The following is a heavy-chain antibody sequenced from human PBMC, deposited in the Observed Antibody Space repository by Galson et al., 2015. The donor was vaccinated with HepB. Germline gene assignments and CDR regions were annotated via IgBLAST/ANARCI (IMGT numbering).Heavy chain of an antibody. CDR3: ARWGGGFIVATNEVNYFDY. CDR1: GYTFTSYY. J-gene: IGHJ4*02. D-gene: IGHD5-12*01. V-gene: IGHV1-46*01. Sequence: SVKVSCKASGYTFTSYYMHWVRQAPGQGLEWMGIINPSGGSTSYAQKFQGRVTMTRDTSTSTVYMELSSLRSEDTAVYYCARWGGGFIVATNEVNYFDYWGQGTLVTVSS. CDR2: INPSGGST.